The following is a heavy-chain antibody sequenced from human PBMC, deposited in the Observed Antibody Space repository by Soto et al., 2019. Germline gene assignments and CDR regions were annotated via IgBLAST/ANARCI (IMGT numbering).Heavy chain of an antibody. J-gene: IGHJ6*02. V-gene: IGHV3-23*01. D-gene: IGHD3-16*02. Sequence: PGGSLRLSCAASRFPFSTYALTWVRQAPGKGLEWVSAISGSGGSTHYADSVKGRFTISRDNSMNTVFLQMNSLRADDTAVYYCEKGGDVWGSFRYHFQYYYGTHVWGQGTTVTVFS. CDR1: RFPFSTYA. CDR2: ISGSGGST. CDR3: EKGGDVWGSFRYHFQYYYGTHV.